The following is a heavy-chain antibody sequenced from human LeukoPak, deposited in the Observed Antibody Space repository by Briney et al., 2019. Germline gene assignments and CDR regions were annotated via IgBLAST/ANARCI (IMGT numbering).Heavy chain of an antibody. D-gene: IGHD5/OR15-5a*01. CDR2: IYYSGST. CDR3: ARSPVDYSVGRFDY. V-gene: IGHV4-59*01. J-gene: IGHJ4*02. Sequence: SETLSLTCTVSGGSISSYYWSWIRQPPGKGLEWIGYIYYSGSTNYNPSPKSRVTISVDTSKNQFSLKLSSVTAADTAVYYCARSPVDYSVGRFDYWGQGTLVTVSS. CDR1: GGSISSYY.